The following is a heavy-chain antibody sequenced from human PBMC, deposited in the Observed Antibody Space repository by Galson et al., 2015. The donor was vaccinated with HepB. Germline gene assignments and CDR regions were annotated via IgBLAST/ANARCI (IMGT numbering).Heavy chain of an antibody. J-gene: IGHJ4*02. D-gene: IGHD6-19*01. Sequence: ETLSLTCTVSGGSISTTSYYWGWIRQPPGKGLEWIGNIYYSGSTYYNPSLKSRVTISVDTSKNQFSLKLRSVTAADTAVYYCARHEGGGWPFHYWGQGTLVTVSS. CDR2: IYYSGST. CDR1: GGSISTTSYY. CDR3: ARHEGGGWPFHY. V-gene: IGHV4-39*01.